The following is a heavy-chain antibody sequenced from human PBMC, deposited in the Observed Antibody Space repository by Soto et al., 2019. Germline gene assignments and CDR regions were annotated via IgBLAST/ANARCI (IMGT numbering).Heavy chain of an antibody. Sequence: PGESLKISCKGSGYSLTNIWIHWVRQMPGKGLEWMGRIDPGDSDTRYSPSFQGQVTISADKSISTAYLQWSSLKASDTAMYYCASLSIAARPEPFGYYYGMDVWGQGTTVTVSS. CDR1: GYSLTNIW. V-gene: IGHV5-51*01. J-gene: IGHJ6*02. D-gene: IGHD6-6*01. CDR2: IDPGDSDT. CDR3: ASLSIAARPEPFGYYYGMDV.